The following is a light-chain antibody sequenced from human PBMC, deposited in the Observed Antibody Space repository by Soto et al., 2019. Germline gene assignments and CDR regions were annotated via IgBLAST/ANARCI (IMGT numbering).Light chain of an antibody. J-gene: IGLJ2*01. CDR2: DNN. CDR1: SSNIGNNY. CDR3: VTWDSGMSEVV. V-gene: IGLV1-51*01. Sequence: QSVLTQPPSVSAAPGQTVTISCSGSSSNIGNNYVSWYQHLPGTAPQVLIYDNNKRSSGIPDRFSGSKSGTSATLAISGLQTGDDADYHCVTWDSGMSEVVFGGGTKVTVL.